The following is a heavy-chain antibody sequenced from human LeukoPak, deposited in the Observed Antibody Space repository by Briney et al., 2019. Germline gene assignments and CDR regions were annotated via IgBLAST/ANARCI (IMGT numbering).Heavy chain of an antibody. CDR1: GHTFTGYY. J-gene: IGHJ4*02. D-gene: IGHD3-22*01. Sequence: ASVKVSCTASGHTFTGYYMHWVRQAPGQGLEWMGWINPNSGGTNYAQKFQGRVTMTRDTSISTAYMELSRLRSDDTAVYYCARDFTSSAMIVVVIPYFDYWGQGTLVTVSS. CDR3: ARDFTSSAMIVVVIPYFDY. V-gene: IGHV1-2*02. CDR2: INPNSGGT.